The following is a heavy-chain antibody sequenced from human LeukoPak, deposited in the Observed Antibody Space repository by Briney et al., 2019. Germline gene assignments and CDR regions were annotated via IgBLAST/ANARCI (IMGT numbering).Heavy chain of an antibody. CDR2: INSDGSNT. J-gene: IGHJ3*02. V-gene: IGHV3-74*01. CDR1: GLSFSSYW. D-gene: IGHD3-10*01. Sequence: GGSLRLSCAASGLSFSSYWMHWVRQVPGKGLVWVSRINSDGSNTNYADSVKGRFTISRDNAKNTLYLQMNSLRAEDTAVYYCVRWGLGKGEAFDIWGQGTMVTVSS. CDR3: VRWGLGKGEAFDI.